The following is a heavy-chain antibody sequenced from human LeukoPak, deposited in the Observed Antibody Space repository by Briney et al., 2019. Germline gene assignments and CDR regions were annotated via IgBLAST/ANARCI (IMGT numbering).Heavy chain of an antibody. CDR3: ARGQAASSSWYFHYYYYMDV. CDR1: GYTFTSYD. CDR2: MNPNSGNT. D-gene: IGHD6-13*01. V-gene: IGHV1-8*01. J-gene: IGHJ6*03. Sequence: ASVKVSCKASGYTFTSYDINWVRQATGQGLEWMGWMNPNSGNTGYAQKFQGRVTMTRNTSISTAYMELSSLRSEDTAVYYCARGQAASSSWYFHYYYYMDVWGKGTTVTVSS.